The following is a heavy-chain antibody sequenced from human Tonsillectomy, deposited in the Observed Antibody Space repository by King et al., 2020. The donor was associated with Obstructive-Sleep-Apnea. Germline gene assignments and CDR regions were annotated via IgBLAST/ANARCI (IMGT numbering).Heavy chain of an antibody. J-gene: IGHJ6*02. CDR1: GGSISSNTYY. CDR3: ARVVATRGDYDLDV. V-gene: IGHV4-39*07. Sequence: LQLQESGPGLVKPSETLSLTCTVSGGSISSNTYYWGWIRQPPGKGLDWIGSIYYSGSTYYNPSLRSRVTISLDTSKNQFSLKLSSVTAADTAVYYCARVVATRGDYDLDVWGQGTTVTVSS. CDR2: IYYSGST. D-gene: IGHD5-12*01.